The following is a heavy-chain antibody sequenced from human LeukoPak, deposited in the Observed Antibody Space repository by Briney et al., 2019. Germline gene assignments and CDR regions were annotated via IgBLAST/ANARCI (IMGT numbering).Heavy chain of an antibody. CDR1: GGSISSSSYY. CDR2: IFYSGNT. V-gene: IGHV4-39*02. D-gene: IGHD6-13*01. J-gene: IGHJ4*02. Sequence: SETLSLTCTVSGGSISSSSYYWGWIRQPPGKGLEWIGSIFYSGNTYYNPSLKSRVTISVDTSKNHFSLKLSSVTAADTAVYYCARDRGYSSSWYAGFDYWGQGTLVTVSS. CDR3: ARDRGYSSSWYAGFDY.